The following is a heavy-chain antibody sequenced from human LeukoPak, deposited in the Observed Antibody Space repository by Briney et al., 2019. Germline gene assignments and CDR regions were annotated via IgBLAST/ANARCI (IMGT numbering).Heavy chain of an antibody. J-gene: IGHJ6*02. D-gene: IGHD2/OR15-2a*01. CDR3: ARFLTRYYYYGMDV. V-gene: IGHV1-18*01. CDR1: GYTFTSYG. CDR2: ISAYNGNT. Sequence: GASVKVSCKASGYTFTSYGISWVRQAPGQGLEWMGWISAYNGNTNYAQKLQGRVTMTTDTSTSTAYMELRSLRSDDTAVYYCARFLTRYYYYGMDVWGQGTTVTVSS.